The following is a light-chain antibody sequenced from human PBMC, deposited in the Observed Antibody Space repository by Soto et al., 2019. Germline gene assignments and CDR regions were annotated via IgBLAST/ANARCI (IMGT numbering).Light chain of an antibody. CDR1: QSVSSTY. J-gene: IGKJ1*01. V-gene: IGKV3-20*01. CDR3: QHYGSSPTT. CDR2: GAS. Sequence: EIVLTQSPGTLSWSPGERATLSCRASQSVSSTYVGWYQQKPGRAPRLLIFGASSRATGIPDRFSGSGSGTDFTLTISRLEPEDFAVYYCQHYGSSPTTFGQGTKVDIK.